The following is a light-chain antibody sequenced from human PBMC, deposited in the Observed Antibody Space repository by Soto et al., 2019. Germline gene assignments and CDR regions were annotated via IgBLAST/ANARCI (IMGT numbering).Light chain of an antibody. V-gene: IGLV2-11*01. CDR2: DVS. CDR3: CSYAGSRV. J-gene: IGLJ1*01. Sequence: QSVLTQPRSVSGSPGQSVTISCTGTSSDVGLYNYVSWYQQHPGKAPKLIIYDVSKRPSGVPDRFSGSKSGNTASLTISGLQAEDEADYYCCSYAGSRVFGTGTKVTVL. CDR1: SSDVGLYNY.